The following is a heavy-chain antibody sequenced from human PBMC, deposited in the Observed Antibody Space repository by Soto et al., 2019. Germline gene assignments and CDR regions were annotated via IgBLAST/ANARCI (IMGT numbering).Heavy chain of an antibody. D-gene: IGHD6-19*01. CDR1: GYTFTNYG. V-gene: IGHV1-3*01. CDR3: ARSGYSSGWYHWYFDF. J-gene: IGHJ2*01. CDR2: INSGSGNT. Sequence: QVQLVQSGAEVKKPGASVKVSCKASGYTFTNYGIHWVLQAPGQRLEWMGWINSGSGNTKYSQKLQGRVTINRDTSARTAYMELSSLRSEDTAVYYCARSGYSSGWYHWYFDFWGRGTLVTVSS.